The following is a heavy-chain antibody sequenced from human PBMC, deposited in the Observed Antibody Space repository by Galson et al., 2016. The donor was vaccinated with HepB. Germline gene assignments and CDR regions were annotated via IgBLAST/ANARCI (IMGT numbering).Heavy chain of an antibody. D-gene: IGHD2-15*01. CDR1: GFTFRTYA. CDR3: AKPQGYCYGARCDYQYGLDV. CDR2: ITDSGGSA. J-gene: IGHJ6*02. V-gene: IGHV3-23*01. Sequence: SLRLSCAASGFTFRTYAMTWVRQAPGKGLEWVSTITDSGGSADFGDSVKGRYTISRDNSRNTLYLQMNTLRADDTAVYSCAKPQGYCYGARCDYQYGLDVWGQGTTATVSS.